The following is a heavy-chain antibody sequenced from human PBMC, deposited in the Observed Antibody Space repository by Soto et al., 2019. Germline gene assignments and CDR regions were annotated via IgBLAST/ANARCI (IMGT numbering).Heavy chain of an antibody. CDR3: ARAGFNSSWFFPFDP. D-gene: IGHD6-13*01. V-gene: IGHV1-69*06. J-gene: IGHJ5*02. Sequence: GASVKVSCKASGGTLSSYAISWVRQAPGQGLEWMGGIIPIFGTANYAQKFQGRVTITADKSTSTAYMELSSLRSEDTAVYYCARAGFNSSWFFPFDPWGQGTLVTVSS. CDR2: IIPIFGTA. CDR1: GGTLSSYA.